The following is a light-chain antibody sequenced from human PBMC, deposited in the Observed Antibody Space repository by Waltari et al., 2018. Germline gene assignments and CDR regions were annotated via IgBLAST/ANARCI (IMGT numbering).Light chain of an antibody. V-gene: IGLV1-40*01. CDR1: GSNIGAGSD. Sequence: QSVLTQPPSVSGAPGPRVTIPCPGSGSNIGAGSDEHWYRQPPGKAPTLLIYGVNTRPPGVSDRFSGSQFDTSASLAIAGLQADDEADYYCQSYDTTLSVVFGGGTKLTVL. J-gene: IGLJ2*01. CDR3: QSYDTTLSVV. CDR2: GVN.